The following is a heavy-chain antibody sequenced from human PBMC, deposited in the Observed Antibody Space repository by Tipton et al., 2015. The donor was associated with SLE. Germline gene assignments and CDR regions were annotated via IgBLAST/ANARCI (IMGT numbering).Heavy chain of an antibody. Sequence: SLRLSCAASGFTFSSYSMNWVRQAPGKGLEWVSSISSSSSYIYYADSVKGRFTISRDNAKNSLYLQMNSLRAEDTAVYYCAADCSGGSCPLGYYGMDVWGQGTTVTVSS. CDR3: AADCSGGSCPLGYYGMDV. D-gene: IGHD2-15*01. CDR2: ISSSSSYI. V-gene: IGHV3-21*01. J-gene: IGHJ6*02. CDR1: GFTFSSYS.